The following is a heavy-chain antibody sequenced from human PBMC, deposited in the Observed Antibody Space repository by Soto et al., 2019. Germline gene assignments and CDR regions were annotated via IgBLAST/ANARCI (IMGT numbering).Heavy chain of an antibody. D-gene: IGHD3-22*01. CDR2: ISSSGSTI. J-gene: IGHJ4*02. V-gene: IGHV3-11*01. Sequence: GGSLRLSCAASGFTFSDYYMSWIRQAPGKGLEWVSYISSSGSTIYYADSVKGRFTISRDNAKNSLYLQMNSLRAEDTAVYYWARSHLYYDSSGYPDYWGQGTLVTVSS. CDR1: GFTFSDYY. CDR3: ARSHLYYDSSGYPDY.